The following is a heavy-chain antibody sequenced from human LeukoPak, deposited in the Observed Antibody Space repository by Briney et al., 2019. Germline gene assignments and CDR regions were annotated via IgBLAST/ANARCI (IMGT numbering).Heavy chain of an antibody. CDR1: GFTVTTNY. CDR2: IYSGGIT. CDR3: ARRHSSGSN. V-gene: IGHV3-66*02. J-gene: IGHJ4*02. Sequence: QPGGSLRLSCAASGFTVTTNYMSWVRQAPGKGLEWVSVIYSGGITYYADSVKGRFTISRDSSKNTVYLQMNSLRVEDTAVYYCARRHSSGSNWGQATLVTVSS. D-gene: IGHD6-19*01.